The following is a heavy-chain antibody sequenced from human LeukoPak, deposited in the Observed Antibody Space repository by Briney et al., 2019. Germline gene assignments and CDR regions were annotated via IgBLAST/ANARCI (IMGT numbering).Heavy chain of an antibody. V-gene: IGHV3-7*01. CDR2: IKQDGSEK. Sequence: GGSLRLSCAASGFTFSSYWMSWVRQAPGKGLEWVANIKQDGSEKYYVDSVKGRFTISRDNAKNSLYLQMNSLRAEDTAVYYCARVDGDPPGYYYYGMDVWGQGTTVTVSS. J-gene: IGHJ6*02. D-gene: IGHD4-17*01. CDR3: ARVDGDPPGYYYYGMDV. CDR1: GFTFSSYW.